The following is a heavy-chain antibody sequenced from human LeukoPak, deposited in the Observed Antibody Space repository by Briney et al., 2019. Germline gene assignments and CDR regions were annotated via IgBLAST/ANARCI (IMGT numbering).Heavy chain of an antibody. CDR1: GYTLTSYG. D-gene: IGHD6-13*01. CDR3: ARWAGRLISSSWLDY. V-gene: IGHV1-18*01. J-gene: IGHJ4*02. CDR2: INAYNGNT. Sequence: ASVKVSCKASGYTLTSYGISWVRQAPGQGLEWMGWINAYNGNTNYAQMLQGRVTMTTDTSTSIAYMELRSLRSDDTAVYYCARWAGRLISSSWLDYWGQGTLVTVSS.